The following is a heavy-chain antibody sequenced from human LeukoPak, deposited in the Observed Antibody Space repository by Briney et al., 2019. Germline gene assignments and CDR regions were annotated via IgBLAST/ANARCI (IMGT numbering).Heavy chain of an antibody. CDR1: GFTFSSYW. CDR2: ISGSGGST. D-gene: IGHD3-22*01. J-gene: IGHJ4*02. V-gene: IGHV3-23*01. CDR3: HYYDSSGYYNYFDY. Sequence: PGGSLRLSCAASGFTFSSYWMHWVRQAPGKGLEWVSAISGSGGSTYYADSVKGRFTISRDNSKNTLYLQMNSLRAKDTAVYYCHYYDSSGYYNYFDYWGQGTLVTVSS.